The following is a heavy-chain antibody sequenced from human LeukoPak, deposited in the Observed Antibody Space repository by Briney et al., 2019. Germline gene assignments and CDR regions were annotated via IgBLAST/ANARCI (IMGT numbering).Heavy chain of an antibody. Sequence: SETLSLTCTVSGGSISRYYWSWIRQPPGKGLEWIGYISYSGSTNYNPSLKSRLTISVDTSKNQFSLKLNSVTATDTAVYYCARHSGSYYDNYDYWGQGTLVTVSS. V-gene: IGHV4-59*08. CDR3: ARHSGSYYDNYDY. D-gene: IGHD1-26*01. CDR2: ISYSGST. J-gene: IGHJ4*02. CDR1: GGSISRYY.